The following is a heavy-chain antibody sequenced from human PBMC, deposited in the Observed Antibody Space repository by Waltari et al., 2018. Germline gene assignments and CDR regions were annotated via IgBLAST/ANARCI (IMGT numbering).Heavy chain of an antibody. J-gene: IGHJ2*01. V-gene: IGHV4-38-2*01. D-gene: IGHD2-21*01. Sequence: QVQLQESGPGLVKPSETLSLTCAVSGYSISSGYYWGWIRQPPGKGLEWIGSIYHSGSTYSNPSLKSRVTISVDTSKNQFSLKLSSVTAADTAVYYCARHSPVVIASGYFDLWGRGTLVTVSS. CDR1: GYSISSGYY. CDR2: IYHSGST. CDR3: ARHSPVVIASGYFDL.